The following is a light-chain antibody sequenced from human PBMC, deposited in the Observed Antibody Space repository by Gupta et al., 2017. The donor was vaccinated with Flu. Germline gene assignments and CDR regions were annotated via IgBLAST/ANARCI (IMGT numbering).Light chain of an antibody. CDR2: EVT. Sequence: QSALTQPPSAPGSPGQSVTISCPGTNSDVGGYNFVSWYQQHPGKAPKLMIYEVTKRPPGVPDRFSGSKSGNTASLTVSGLQAEDEADYYCSSYVGSNVFVFGTGTKVTVL. CDR3: SSYVGSNVFV. CDR1: NSDVGGYNF. V-gene: IGLV2-8*01. J-gene: IGLJ1*01.